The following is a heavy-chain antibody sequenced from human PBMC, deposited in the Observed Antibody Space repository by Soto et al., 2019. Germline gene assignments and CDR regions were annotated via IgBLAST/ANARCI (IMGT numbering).Heavy chain of an antibody. CDR2: IHPGDSDA. V-gene: IGHV5-51*01. J-gene: IGHJ6*02. CDR3: ATAMDI. Sequence: GESLKISCKGSGYSFTTYWIGWVRQMPGKGLEWLGIIHPGDSDARYSPSIQGQVTISADKSISTAYLQWSSLKASDSAMYYCATAMDIWGQGTTVTVSS. CDR1: GYSFTTYW.